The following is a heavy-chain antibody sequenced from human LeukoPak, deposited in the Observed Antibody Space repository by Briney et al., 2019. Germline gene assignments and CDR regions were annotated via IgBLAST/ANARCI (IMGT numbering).Heavy chain of an antibody. CDR1: GYTFTDYY. CDR2: INPNSGDT. J-gene: IGHJ4*02. Sequence: ASVTVSCKASGYTFTDYYIHWVRQAPGQGLEWMGWINPNSGDTNYAQKFRGRVTMARDASISAAYMELSSLISDDTAVYYCASEASSIVGPTTLAYFDYWGQGTLVTVSS. D-gene: IGHD1-26*01. V-gene: IGHV1-2*02. CDR3: ASEASSIVGPTTLAYFDY.